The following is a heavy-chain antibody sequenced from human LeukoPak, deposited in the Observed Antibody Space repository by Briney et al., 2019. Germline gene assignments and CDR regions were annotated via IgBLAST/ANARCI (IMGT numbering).Heavy chain of an antibody. J-gene: IGHJ4*02. V-gene: IGHV1-69*13. CDR2: IIPIFGTA. D-gene: IGHD6-13*01. CDR3: ARDRAAGFDY. CDR1: GGTISSYA. Sequence: GASVKVSCKASGGTISSYAISWVRQAPGQGLEWMGGIIPIFGTANYAQKFQGRVTITADESTSTAYMELSSLRSEDTAVYYCARDRAAGFDYWGQGTLVTVSS.